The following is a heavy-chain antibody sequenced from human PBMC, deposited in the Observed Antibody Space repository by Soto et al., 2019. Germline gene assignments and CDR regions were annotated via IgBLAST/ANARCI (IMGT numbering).Heavy chain of an antibody. D-gene: IGHD1-26*01. Sequence: QVQLVESGGGVVQPGRSLRLSCAASGFRFSDYGIHWVRQAPGKGLEWVALISYDGSKKFYTDSVKGRFTISRDNSKNTMYLQIDRLRAEDTAVYYCAKMDADILPYYYSGMDVWGQGTTVTVSS. CDR1: GFRFSDYG. V-gene: IGHV3-30*18. CDR3: AKMDADILPYYYSGMDV. J-gene: IGHJ6*02. CDR2: ISYDGSKK.